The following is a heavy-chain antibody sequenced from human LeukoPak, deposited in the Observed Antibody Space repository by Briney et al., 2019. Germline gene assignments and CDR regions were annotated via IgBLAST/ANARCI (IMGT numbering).Heavy chain of an antibody. D-gene: IGHD4-17*01. J-gene: IGHJ4*02. CDR1: GFTFNTYE. Sequence: PGGSLRLSCAASGFTFNTYEMNWVRQAPGKGLEWVSSITYSGTTVYYADSVKARFTISRDNAKNSLYLQMNSLRDEDTAVYYCARAVTTVTRGGLVFDYWGQGTLVTVSS. CDR2: ITYSGTTV. CDR3: ARAVTTVTRGGLVFDY. V-gene: IGHV3-48*03.